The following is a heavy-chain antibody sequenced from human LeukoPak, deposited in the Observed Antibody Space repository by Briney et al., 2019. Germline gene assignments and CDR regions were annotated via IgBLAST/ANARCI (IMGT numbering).Heavy chain of an antibody. CDR3: AKGSSGYFVDL. Sequence: GGSLRLSCAASGFIFNNYGLIWVRQAPGKGLEWVSAISNDGGGTNYADFVKGRFTISRDNSKNTLFLQMNSLRAEDTALYYCAKGSSGYFVDLWGQGTLVAVSS. J-gene: IGHJ5*02. D-gene: IGHD3-22*01. V-gene: IGHV3-23*01. CDR1: GFIFNNYG. CDR2: ISNDGGGT.